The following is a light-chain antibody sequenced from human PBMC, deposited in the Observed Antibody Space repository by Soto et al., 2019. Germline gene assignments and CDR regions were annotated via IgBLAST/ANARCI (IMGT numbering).Light chain of an antibody. CDR2: DVT. CDR3: CSYAGNSDVV. CDR1: SNDVATHNL. Sequence: QSALTQPASVSGSPGQSITISCTGTSNDVATHNLVSWYQQHPGKAPKLLIYDVTKRPSGVSDRFSGSKSGNTASLTISGLQAEDEGDYYCCSYAGNSDVVFGEGTQLTVL. J-gene: IGLJ2*01. V-gene: IGLV2-23*02.